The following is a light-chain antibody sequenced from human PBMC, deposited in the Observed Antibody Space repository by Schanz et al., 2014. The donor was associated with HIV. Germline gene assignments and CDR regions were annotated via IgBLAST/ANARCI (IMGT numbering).Light chain of an antibody. J-gene: IGKJ5*01. CDR2: GAS. CDR3: QQYGSSPSRIT. CDR1: QSVSNN. V-gene: IGKV3-20*01. Sequence: EIVMTQSPATLSVSPGERATLSCRASQSVSNNLAWYQQKPGQAPRLLIYGASSRATGIPDRFSASGSGADSTLTISRVEPEDFAVYYCQQYGSSPSRITFGQGTRLDIK.